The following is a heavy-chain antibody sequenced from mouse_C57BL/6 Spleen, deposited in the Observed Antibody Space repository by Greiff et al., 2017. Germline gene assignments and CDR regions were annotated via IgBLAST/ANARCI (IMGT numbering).Heavy chain of an antibody. CDR1: GYTFTSYW. V-gene: IGHV1-52*01. CDR3: AIGGIYYDYEGFAY. CDR2: IDPSDSET. Sequence: QVQLQQSGAELVRPGSSVKLSCKASGYTFTSYWMHWVKQRPIQGLDWIGNIDPSDSETHYNQKFKDKATLTVDKSSSTAYMQLSSLTSEDSAVYYCAIGGIYYDYEGFAYWGQGTLVTGSA. D-gene: IGHD2-4*01. J-gene: IGHJ3*01.